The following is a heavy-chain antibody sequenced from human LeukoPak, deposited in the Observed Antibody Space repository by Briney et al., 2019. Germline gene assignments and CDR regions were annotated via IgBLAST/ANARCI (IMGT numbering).Heavy chain of an antibody. CDR2: IKQDGSEK. D-gene: IGHD3-22*01. J-gene: IGHJ6*03. V-gene: IGHV3-7*01. CDR1: GFTFRSYW. CDR3: ARSFNYYDSSGYLYYMDV. Sequence: PGGSLRLSCAASGFTFRSYWMSWVRQAPGKGLEWVANIKQDGSEKYYVDSVKGRFTISRDNAKNSLYLQMNSLRAEDTAVYYCARSFNYYDSSGYLYYMDVWGKGTTVTVSS.